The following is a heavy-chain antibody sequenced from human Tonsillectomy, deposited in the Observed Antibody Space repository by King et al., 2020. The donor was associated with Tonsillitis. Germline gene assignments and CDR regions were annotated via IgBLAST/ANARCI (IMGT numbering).Heavy chain of an antibody. Sequence: VQLVQSGAEVKKPGSSVKVSCKASGGTLSSYAISWVRQAPGQGLECMGGIIPIFGTANYAQKFQGRVTITADESTSTAYMELSSLRSEDTAVYYCARDRLEMATIGYYYYGMDVWGQGTTVTVSS. V-gene: IGHV1-69*01. CDR2: IIPIFGTA. CDR1: GGTLSSYA. J-gene: IGHJ6*02. CDR3: ARDRLEMATIGYYYYGMDV. D-gene: IGHD5-24*01.